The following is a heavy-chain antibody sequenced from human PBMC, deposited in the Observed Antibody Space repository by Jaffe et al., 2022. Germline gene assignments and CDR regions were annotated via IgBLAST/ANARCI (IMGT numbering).Heavy chain of an antibody. V-gene: IGHV4-38-2*01. D-gene: IGHD3-10*01. CDR3: ARLGMRGFGESGTDY. CDR2: IYHSGST. Sequence: QVQLQESGPGLVKPSETLSLTCAVSGYSISSGYYWGWIRQPPGKGLEWIGSIYHSGSTYYNPSLKSRVTISVDTSKNQFSLKLSSVTAADTAVYYCARLGMRGFGESGTDYWGQGTLVTVSS. CDR1: GYSISSGYY. J-gene: IGHJ4*02.